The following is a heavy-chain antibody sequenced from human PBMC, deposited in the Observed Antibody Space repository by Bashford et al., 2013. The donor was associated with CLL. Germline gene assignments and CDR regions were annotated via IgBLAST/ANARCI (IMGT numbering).Heavy chain of an antibody. CDR2: SIIWKX. CDR1: WVLQWLL. D-gene: IGHD3-22*01. V-gene: IGHV4-34*01. J-gene: IGHJ6*02. Sequence: SETPVPHLRCLWWVLQWLLLELDPPAPRKGLEWIGKSIIWKXQLQPSLKSRVTISVDTSKNQFSLKLSSVTAADTAVYYCARGPMIVVVINPGEPYYYYYYGMDVWGQGTTVTVSS. CDR3: ARGPMIVVVINPGEPYYYYYYGMDV.